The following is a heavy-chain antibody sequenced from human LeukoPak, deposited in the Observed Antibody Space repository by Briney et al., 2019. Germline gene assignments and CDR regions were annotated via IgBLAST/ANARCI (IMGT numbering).Heavy chain of an antibody. Sequence: PSETLSLTCTVSGGSISSYYWSWIRQPPGKGLEWIGYIYYSGSTNYNPSLKSRVSISLDTSKNQFSLKLTSLAAADTAVYFCARVGGGQEWDFDYWGQGILVTVSS. D-gene: IGHD3-16*01. CDR3: ARVGGGQEWDFDY. CDR2: IYYSGST. V-gene: IGHV4-59*01. J-gene: IGHJ4*02. CDR1: GGSISSYY.